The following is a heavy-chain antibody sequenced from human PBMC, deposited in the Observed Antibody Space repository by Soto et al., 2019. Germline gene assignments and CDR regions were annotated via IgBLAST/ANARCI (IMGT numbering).Heavy chain of an antibody. CDR1: GYTFTGYY. CDR3: ARAVTLGYCSGGSCSDDY. CDR2: INPNSGGT. D-gene: IGHD2-15*01. Sequence: QVQLVQSGAEVKKPGASVKVSCKASGYTFTGYYMHWVRQAPRQGLEWMGWINPNSGGTNYAQKFQGRVTMTRDTSISTAYMELSRLRSDDTAVYYCARAVTLGYCSGGSCSDDYWGQGTLVTVSS. V-gene: IGHV1-2*02. J-gene: IGHJ4*02.